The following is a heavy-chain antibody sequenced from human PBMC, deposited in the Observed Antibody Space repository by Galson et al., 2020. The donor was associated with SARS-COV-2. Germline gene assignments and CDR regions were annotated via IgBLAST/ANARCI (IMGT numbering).Heavy chain of an antibody. D-gene: IGHD3-16*01. V-gene: IGHV3-23*01. CDR3: ARDMTRKYIRGRNDY. CDR2: ITASGDST. J-gene: IGHJ4*02. Sequence: GESLKISCGASGFTFSSYAMNWVRQAPGKGLEWVSSITASGDSTYYADSVKGRFTISKDNSKNTLYLQMNSLRAEDTAVYYCARDMTRKYIRGRNDYWGQGTLVTVSS. CDR1: GFTFSSYA.